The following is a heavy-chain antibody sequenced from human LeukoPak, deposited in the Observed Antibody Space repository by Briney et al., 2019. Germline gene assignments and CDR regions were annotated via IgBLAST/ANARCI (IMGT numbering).Heavy chain of an antibody. CDR1: EFTFDDYA. CDR2: ISADGTST. Sequence: QPGGSLRLSCVTSEFTFDDYAMHWVRQAPGKSLEWVSLISADGTSTYYADSMKGRFTISRDNSKNSLYLQMNSLRTEDTALYFCARDINAFDYWGQGALVTVSS. V-gene: IGHV3-43*02. CDR3: ARDINAFDY. J-gene: IGHJ4*02.